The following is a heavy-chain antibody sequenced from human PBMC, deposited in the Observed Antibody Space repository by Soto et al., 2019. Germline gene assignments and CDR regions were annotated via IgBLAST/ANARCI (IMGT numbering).Heavy chain of an antibody. J-gene: IGHJ6*02. V-gene: IGHV3-30-3*01. CDR3: VRGTPTPGLDI. D-gene: IGHD1-1*01. Sequence: PGGSLGLSCAASGFTFSSYAMHWVRQAPGKGLEWVAVISYDGSNKYYADSVKGRFTISRDNSRNSFYLNMDSLRVGDTATYYCVRGTPTPGLDICGRGTTVTVSS. CDR2: ISYDGSNK. CDR1: GFTFSSYA.